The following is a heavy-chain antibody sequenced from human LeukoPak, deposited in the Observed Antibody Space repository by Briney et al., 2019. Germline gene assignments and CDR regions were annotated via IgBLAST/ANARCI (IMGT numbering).Heavy chain of an antibody. V-gene: IGHV3-53*01. CDR3: ASDMGAY. J-gene: IGHJ4*02. Sequence: IYSGGSTYYADSVKGRFTVSRDNSKNTLYLQMNSLRAEDTAVYYCASDMGAYWGLGTLVTVS. D-gene: IGHD3-10*01. CDR2: IYSGGST.